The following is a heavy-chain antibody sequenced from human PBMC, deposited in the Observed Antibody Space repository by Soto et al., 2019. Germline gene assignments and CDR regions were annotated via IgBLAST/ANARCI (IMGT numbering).Heavy chain of an antibody. Sequence: SETLSLTCAVYGGSFSGYYWSWIRQPPGKGLEWIGEINHSGSTNYNPSLKSRVTISVDTSKNQFSLKLSSVTAADTAVYYCASSEVGGCGELTATDHWGQGTLVTVSS. D-gene: IGHD3-10*01. CDR1: GGSFSGYY. J-gene: IGHJ4*02. CDR2: INHSGST. CDR3: ASSEVGGCGELTATDH. V-gene: IGHV4-34*01.